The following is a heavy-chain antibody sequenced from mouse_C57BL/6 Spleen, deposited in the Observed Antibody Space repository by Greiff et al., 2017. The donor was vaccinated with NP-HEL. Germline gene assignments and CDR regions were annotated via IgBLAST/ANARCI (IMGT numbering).Heavy chain of an antibody. D-gene: IGHD1-1*01. Sequence: VQLQQSGAELVKPGASVKLSCKASGYTFTSYWMHWVKQRPGQGLEWIGMIHPNSGSTNYNEKFKSKATLTVDKSSSTAYMQLSSLTSEDSAVYYCASPNILINGFAYWGQGTLVTVSA. CDR2: IHPNSGST. CDR3: ASPNILINGFAY. J-gene: IGHJ3*01. CDR1: GYTFTSYW. V-gene: IGHV1-64*01.